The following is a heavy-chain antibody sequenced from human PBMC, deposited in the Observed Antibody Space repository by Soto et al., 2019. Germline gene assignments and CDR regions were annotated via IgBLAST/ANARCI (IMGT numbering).Heavy chain of an antibody. Sequence: SETLSLTCTVSGGSISSGDYYWSWIRQPPGKGLEWIGYIYYSGSTYYNPSLKSRVTISVDTSKNQFSLKLSSVTAADTAVYYCARERPDGARLDPWGHGTLVTVSS. CDR3: ARERPDGARLDP. CDR1: GGSISSGDYY. D-gene: IGHD6-6*01. J-gene: IGHJ5*02. V-gene: IGHV4-30-4*01. CDR2: IYYSGST.